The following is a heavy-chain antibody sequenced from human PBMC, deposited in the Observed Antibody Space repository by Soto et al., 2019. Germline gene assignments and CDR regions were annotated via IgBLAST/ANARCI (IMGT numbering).Heavy chain of an antibody. CDR3: AGGGVRGVITRTRDYYGMDV. Sequence: PGESLKISCKGSGYSFTSYWIGWVRQMPGKGLEWMGIIYPGDSDTRYSPSFQGQVTISADKSISTAYLQWSSLKASDTAMYYCAGGGVRGVITRTRDYYGMDVWGQGTTVT. J-gene: IGHJ6*02. CDR1: GYSFTSYW. CDR2: IYPGDSDT. V-gene: IGHV5-51*01. D-gene: IGHD3-10*01.